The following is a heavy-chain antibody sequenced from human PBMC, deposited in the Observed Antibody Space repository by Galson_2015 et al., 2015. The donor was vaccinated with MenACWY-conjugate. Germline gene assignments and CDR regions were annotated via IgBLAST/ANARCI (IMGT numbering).Heavy chain of an antibody. CDR2: VYYNGKT. CDR1: GGSINTGSYY. CDR3: ARDLHYYGSGSISWFGP. J-gene: IGHJ5*02. V-gene: IGHV4-39*07. Sequence: SETLSLTCIVSGGSINTGSYYWGWIRQPPGKGLEWIGSVYYNGKTYYNPSLESRVSISIDTSKNQFSLELTSVTAADTAVYFCARDLHYYGSGSISWFGPWGPGTLVTVSS. D-gene: IGHD3-10*01.